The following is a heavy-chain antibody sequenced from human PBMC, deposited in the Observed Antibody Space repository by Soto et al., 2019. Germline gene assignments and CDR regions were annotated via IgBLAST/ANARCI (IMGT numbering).Heavy chain of an antibody. CDR1: GFTFSGYG. Sequence: VGSLRLSCGASGFTFSGYGMHWGRRGPGKALGWVAVISYEGSNKYYADSVKGPFTISRDNSKNTLDMQMNSLRAQDTAVYYCAKGRDGYNYDYGGQGALVTVSS. J-gene: IGHJ4*02. CDR2: ISYEGSNK. CDR3: AKGRDGYNYDY. V-gene: IGHV3-30*18. D-gene: IGHD5-12*01.